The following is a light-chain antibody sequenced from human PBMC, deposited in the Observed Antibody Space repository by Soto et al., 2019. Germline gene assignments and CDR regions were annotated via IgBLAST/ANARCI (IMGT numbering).Light chain of an antibody. J-gene: IGKJ1*01. V-gene: IGKV3-15*01. Sequence: EIVMTQSPATLSVSPGERATLSCRASQSVSSNLAWYQQKPGQAPRLLIYGASTRATGIPARFSGSGSGTEFTLTISSLQYEDFAVYYCQQYNNWWAFGQGTNVEIK. CDR3: QQYNNWWA. CDR1: QSVSSN. CDR2: GAS.